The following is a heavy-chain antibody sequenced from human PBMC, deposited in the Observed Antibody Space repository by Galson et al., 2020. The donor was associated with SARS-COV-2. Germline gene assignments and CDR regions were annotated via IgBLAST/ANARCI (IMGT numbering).Heavy chain of an antibody. D-gene: IGHD2-21*01. V-gene: IGHV3-74*01. J-gene: IGHJ4*02. CDR1: GFTFSSYW. CDR2: IYNEGSST. Sequence: GESLKISCAASGFTFSSYWMHWVRQAPGKGLVWVSLIYNEGSSTSYADSVKGRFTISGDNSKNTLYLQMNSLRAEDTAVYYCARGDMGDDYFDSWGQGSLVTVSS. CDR3: ARGDMGDDYFDS.